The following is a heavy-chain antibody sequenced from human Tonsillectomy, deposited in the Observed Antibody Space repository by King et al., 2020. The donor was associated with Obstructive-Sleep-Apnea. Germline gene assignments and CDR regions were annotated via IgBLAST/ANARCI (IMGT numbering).Heavy chain of an antibody. CDR2: IWSDGSNT. CDR1: GFTFSTYG. V-gene: IGHV3-33*01. CDR3: ARDGISGIDY. Sequence: VQLVESGGGVVQPGGSLRLSCAASGFTFSTYGLHWVRQAPGKGLEWVAFIWSDGSNTHYADSVKGRFTISRDTSKKTLYLQISSLRAEDTALYYCARDGISGIDYWGQGFLVTVSS. D-gene: IGHD1-14*01. J-gene: IGHJ4*02.